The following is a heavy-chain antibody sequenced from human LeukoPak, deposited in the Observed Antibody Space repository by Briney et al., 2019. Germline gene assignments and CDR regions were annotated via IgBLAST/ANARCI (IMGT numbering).Heavy chain of an antibody. V-gene: IGHV3-7*01. D-gene: IGHD3-3*01. CDR2: IKQDGSEK. Sequence: GGSLRLSCAASGFTFSSYWMSWVRQAPGKGLEWVANIKQDGSEKYYVDSVKGRFTISRDNAKNSLYLQMNSLRAEDTAVYYCARASLRFLEWLLSPSYYYMDVWGKGTTVTVSS. CDR3: ARASLRFLEWLLSPSYYYMDV. CDR1: GFTFSSYW. J-gene: IGHJ6*03.